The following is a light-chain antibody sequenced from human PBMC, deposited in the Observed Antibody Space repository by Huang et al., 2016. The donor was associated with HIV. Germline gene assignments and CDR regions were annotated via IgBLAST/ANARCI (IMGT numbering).Light chain of an antibody. CDR1: PDISNY. J-gene: IGKJ4*01. V-gene: IGKV1-33*01. Sequence: DIQMTQSPSSLSASVGDRVTITCQASPDISNYLNWYQQKPGKAPKLLIYDASNLETGVPSRFSGSGSGTDFTFTISSLQAEDTATYYCQQYDNLALTFGGGTKVEIK. CDR2: DAS. CDR3: QQYDNLALT.